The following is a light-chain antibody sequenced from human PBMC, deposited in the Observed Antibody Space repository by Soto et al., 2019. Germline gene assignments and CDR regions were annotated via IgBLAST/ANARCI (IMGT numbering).Light chain of an antibody. V-gene: IGKV1-5*03. Sequence: IQMTQSPATLSASVGDRVTITCRASQSIEDLLAWYQQKPGIAPKLLVYRASTLESGVPSRFSGSGSGTEFTLTINSLQPDDFATYFCQQYRSYSTFAQGTKVEI. CDR3: QQYRSYST. J-gene: IGKJ1*01. CDR1: QSIEDL. CDR2: RAS.